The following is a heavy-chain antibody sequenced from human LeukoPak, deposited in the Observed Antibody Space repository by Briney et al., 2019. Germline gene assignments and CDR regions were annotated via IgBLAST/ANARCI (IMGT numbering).Heavy chain of an antibody. CDR2: IIPIFGTA. D-gene: IGHD6-19*01. V-gene: IGHV1-69*06. J-gene: IGHJ5*02. CDR3: ARDPGDEYASGWYPPGFDP. CDR1: GGTFSSYA. Sequence: SVKVSCKASGGTFSSYAISWVRQAPGQGLEWMGGIIPIFGTANYAQKFQGRVTITADKSTSTAYMELSSLRSADTAVYYCARDPGDEYASGWYPPGFDPRGQGTLVTVSS.